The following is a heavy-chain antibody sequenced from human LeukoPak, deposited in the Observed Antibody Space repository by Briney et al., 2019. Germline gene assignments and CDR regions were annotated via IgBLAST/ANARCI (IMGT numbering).Heavy chain of an antibody. CDR2: INSDGSSA. CDR1: GFTFSSYW. J-gene: IGHJ6*02. Sequence: PGGSLRLSCAASGFTFSSYWMHWVRQAPGKGLVWVSRINSDGSSATYADSMKGRFTISRDNAKHTLFLQMNSLRAEDTAVYFCARGQLAPRDVWGQGTTVTASS. CDR3: ARGQLAPRDV. D-gene: IGHD6-6*01. V-gene: IGHV3-74*01.